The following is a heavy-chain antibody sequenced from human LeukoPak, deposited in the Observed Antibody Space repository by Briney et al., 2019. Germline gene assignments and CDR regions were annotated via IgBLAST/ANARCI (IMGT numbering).Heavy chain of an antibody. CDR3: AKDLAAAGKSDY. Sequence: GGSLRLSCAASGSTFSSYSMNWVRQAPGKGLEWVSSISSSSSYIYYADSVKGRFTISRDNSKNTLYLQMNSLRAEDTAVYYCAKDLAAAGKSDYWGQGTLVTVSS. CDR2: ISSSSSYI. CDR1: GSTFSSYS. J-gene: IGHJ4*02. D-gene: IGHD6-13*01. V-gene: IGHV3-21*04.